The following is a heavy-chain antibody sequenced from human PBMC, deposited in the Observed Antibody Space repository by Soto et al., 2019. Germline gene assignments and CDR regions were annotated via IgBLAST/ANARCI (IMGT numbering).Heavy chain of an antibody. CDR2: MNPNSGNT. CDR3: AKGGYYYDSSGYYYFDY. Sequence: YTFTSYDINWVRQATGQGLEWMGWMNPNSGNTGYAQKFQGRVTITADESTSTAYMELSSLRSEDTAVYYCAKGGYYYDSSGYYYFDYWGQGTLVTVSS. D-gene: IGHD3-22*01. J-gene: IGHJ4*02. V-gene: IGHV1-8*01. CDR1: YTFTSYD.